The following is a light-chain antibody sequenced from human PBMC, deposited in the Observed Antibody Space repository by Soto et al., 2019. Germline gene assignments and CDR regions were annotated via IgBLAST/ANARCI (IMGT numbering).Light chain of an antibody. CDR1: QGIRND. CDR2: DAS. J-gene: IGKJ1*01. V-gene: IGKV1-6*01. Sequence: AIQMTQSPSSLSASVGDRVIITCRASQGIRNDLGWFQQKPGKAPKLLIYDASSLQSGVRSRFRGSVSGTDFTLTIGSLHPEDFAAYYCLQYYNYPWTFGQETKVEIK. CDR3: LQYYNYPWT.